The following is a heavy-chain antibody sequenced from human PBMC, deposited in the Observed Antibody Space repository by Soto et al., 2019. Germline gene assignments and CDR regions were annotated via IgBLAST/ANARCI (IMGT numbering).Heavy chain of an antibody. J-gene: IGHJ5*02. CDR3: ARVGGYCSSTSCSNWFDP. Sequence: GGSLRLSCAASGFTFSSYGMHWVSQAPGKGLEWVAVIWYDGSNKYYADSVKGRFTISRDNSKNTLYLQMNSLRAEDTAVYYCARVGGYCSSTSCSNWFDPWGQGTLVTVSS. V-gene: IGHV3-33*01. D-gene: IGHD2-2*01. CDR1: GFTFSSYG. CDR2: IWYDGSNK.